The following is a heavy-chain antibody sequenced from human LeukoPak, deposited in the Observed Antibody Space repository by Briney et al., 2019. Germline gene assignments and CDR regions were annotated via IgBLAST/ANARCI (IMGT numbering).Heavy chain of an antibody. CDR2: ITSSSNYI. D-gene: IGHD5-24*01. CDR3: VKDRGWLQPFDY. J-gene: IGHJ4*02. CDR1: GFSFRSYS. Sequence: GGSLRLSCAASGFSFRSYSMNWVRQAPGKGLEWVSSITSSSNYIYYADSVKGRFTISRDNSKNTLYLQMSSLRAEDTAVYYCVKDRGWLQPFDYWGQGTLVTVSS. V-gene: IGHV3-21*01.